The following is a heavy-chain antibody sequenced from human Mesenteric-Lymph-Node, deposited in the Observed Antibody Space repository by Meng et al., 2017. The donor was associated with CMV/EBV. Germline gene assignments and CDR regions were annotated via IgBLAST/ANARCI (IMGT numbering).Heavy chain of an antibody. Sequence: GGSLRLSCAASGFTVSTYYMSWVRQAPEKGLEWLSVIYSDGRAFHADSVKGRFTISRDNSKNTLYLQMNSLRPEDTAVYYCARVITPPDDAFDIWGQGTMVTVSS. J-gene: IGHJ3*02. CDR2: IYSDGRA. CDR3: ARVITPPDDAFDI. V-gene: IGHV3-66*02. CDR1: GFTVSTYY.